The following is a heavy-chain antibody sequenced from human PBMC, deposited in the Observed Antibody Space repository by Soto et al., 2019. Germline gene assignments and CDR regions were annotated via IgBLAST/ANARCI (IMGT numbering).Heavy chain of an antibody. Sequence: ASVKVSCKASGGTFSSYAISWVRQAPGQGLEWMGGIIPIFGTANYAQKFQGRVTITADESTSTAYMELSSLRSEDTAVYYCASNEMATIKGQLDYWGQGTLVTVSS. CDR3: ASNEMATIKGQLDY. J-gene: IGHJ4*02. D-gene: IGHD5-12*01. CDR1: GGTFSSYA. V-gene: IGHV1-69*13. CDR2: IIPIFGTA.